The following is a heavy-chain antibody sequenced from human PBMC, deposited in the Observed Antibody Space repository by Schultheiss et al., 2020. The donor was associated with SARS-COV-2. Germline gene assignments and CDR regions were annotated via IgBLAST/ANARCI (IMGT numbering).Heavy chain of an antibody. CDR1: GFTFSSYA. D-gene: IGHD2-15*01. J-gene: IGHJ6*02. V-gene: IGHV3-30*04. Sequence: GGSLRLSCAASGFTFSSYAMHWVRQAPGKGLEWVAVISYDGSNKYYADSVKGRFTISRDNSKNTLYLQMNSLRAEDTAVYYCARDCSGGSCYPPLYYYYGMDVWGQGTTVTVAS. CDR3: ARDCSGGSCYPPLYYYYGMDV. CDR2: ISYDGSNK.